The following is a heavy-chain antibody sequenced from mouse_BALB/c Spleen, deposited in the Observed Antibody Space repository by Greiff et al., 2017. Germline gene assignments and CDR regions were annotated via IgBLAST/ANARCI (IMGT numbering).Heavy chain of an antibody. CDR2: INPYNGAT. J-gene: IGHJ4*01. V-gene: IGHV1-31*01. CDR3: AKIYDGYYGAMDY. D-gene: IGHD2-3*01. Sequence: VQLKQSGPELVKPGASVKISCKASGYSFTGYYMHWVKQSHVKSLEWIGRINPYNGATSYNQNFKDKASLTVDKSSSTAYMELHSLTSEDSAVYYCAKIYDGYYGAMDYWGQGTSVTVSS. CDR1: GYSFTGYY.